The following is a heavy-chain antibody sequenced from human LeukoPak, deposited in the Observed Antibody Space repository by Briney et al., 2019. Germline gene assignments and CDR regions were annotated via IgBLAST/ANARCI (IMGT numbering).Heavy chain of an antibody. CDR2: IWYDGSNK. D-gene: IGHD3-22*01. CDR1: GFTFSDYG. V-gene: IGHV3-33*01. Sequence: PGRSLRLSCAASGFTFSDYGMHWVRQAPGKGLEWVAVIWYDGSNKYYADSVKGRFTISRDNSKNTLYLQMNSLRAEDTAVYYCARKPIVNSAWYYFDFWGQGTLVTVSS. CDR3: ARKPIVNSAWYYFDF. J-gene: IGHJ4*02.